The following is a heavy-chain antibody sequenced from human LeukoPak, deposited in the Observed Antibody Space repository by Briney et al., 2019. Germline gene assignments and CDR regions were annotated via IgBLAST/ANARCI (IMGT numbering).Heavy chain of an antibody. CDR2: ISYDGSNK. CDR1: GFTFSSYA. J-gene: IGHJ4*02. CDR3: ARDPALRYFDWSFDY. V-gene: IGHV3-30-3*01. Sequence: GGSLRLSCAASGFTFSSYAMHWVRQAPGKGLEWVAVISYDGSNKYYADSVKGRFTISRDNSKNTLYLQMNSLRAEDTAVYYCARDPALRYFDWSFDYWGQGTLVTVSS. D-gene: IGHD3-9*01.